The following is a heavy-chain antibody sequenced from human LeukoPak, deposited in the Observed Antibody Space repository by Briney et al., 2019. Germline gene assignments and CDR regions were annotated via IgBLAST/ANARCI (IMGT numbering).Heavy chain of an antibody. Sequence: GGSLRLSCADSGITFSSYAMSWVRQAPGKGLEWVSSISSSSSYIFNADSVKGRFSISRDNAKNSLFLQMNTLRAEDTAVYYCARDVVGYYDSSGYYLSASDIWGQGTMVTVSS. J-gene: IGHJ3*02. CDR1: GITFSSYA. CDR3: ARDVVGYYDSSGYYLSASDI. V-gene: IGHV3-21*01. D-gene: IGHD3-22*01. CDR2: ISSSSSYI.